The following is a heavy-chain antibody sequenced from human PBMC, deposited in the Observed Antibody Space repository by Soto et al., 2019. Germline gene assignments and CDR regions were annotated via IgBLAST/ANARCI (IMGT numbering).Heavy chain of an antibody. D-gene: IGHD4-4*01. J-gene: IGHJ5*02. CDR1: GGSISSFY. V-gene: IGHV4-59*01. CDR3: ARGFTVTTPYNWFDP. CDR2: IYYSGST. Sequence: PSETLSLTCTVSGGSISSFYWSWIRQPPGKGLEWIGYIYYSGSTNYNPSLQSRVTISVDTSKNQFSLKLTSVTAADTAVYYCARGFTVTTPYNWFDPWGQGTLVT.